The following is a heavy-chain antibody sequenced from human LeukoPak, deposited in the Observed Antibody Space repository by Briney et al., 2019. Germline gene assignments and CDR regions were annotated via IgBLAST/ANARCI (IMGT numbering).Heavy chain of an antibody. D-gene: IGHD3-22*01. CDR1: GGSISSGSYY. CDR3: ARAVITMIVPSGDWFDP. V-gene: IGHV4-61*02. J-gene: IGHJ5*02. CDR2: IYTSGST. Sequence: SETLSLTCTVSGGSISSGSYYWSWIRQPAGKGLEWIGRIYTSGSTNYNPSLKSRVTISVDTSKNQSSLKLSSVTAADTAVYYCARAVITMIVPSGDWFDPWGQGTLVTVSS.